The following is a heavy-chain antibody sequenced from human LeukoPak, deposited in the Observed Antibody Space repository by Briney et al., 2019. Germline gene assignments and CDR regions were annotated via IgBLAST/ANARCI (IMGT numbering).Heavy chain of an antibody. D-gene: IGHD3-10*01. CDR2: ISGSSGSS. V-gene: IGHV3-23*01. CDR3: AKGKTYLDAFDI. CDR1: GFTFSSYA. Sequence: GGSLRLSCAASGFTFSSYAMSWVRQALGKGLEWVSAISGSSGSSYYADSVKGRFTISRDNSKNTLYLQMSSLRAEDTAVYYCAKGKTYLDAFDIWGQGTMVTVSS. J-gene: IGHJ3*02.